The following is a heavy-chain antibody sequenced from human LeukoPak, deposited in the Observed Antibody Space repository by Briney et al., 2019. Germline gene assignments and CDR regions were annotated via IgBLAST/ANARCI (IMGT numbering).Heavy chain of an antibody. D-gene: IGHD1-14*01. CDR3: ARTIAGTGHFDY. J-gene: IGHJ4*02. CDR1: GGSISSSSYY. CDR2: IYYSGST. Sequence: SETLSLTCTVSGGSISSSSYYWGWIRQPPGKGLEWIGSIYYSGSTYYNPSLKSRVTISVDTSKNQFSLKLSSVTAADTAVYYCARTIAGTGHFDYWGQGTLVTVSS. V-gene: IGHV4-39*07.